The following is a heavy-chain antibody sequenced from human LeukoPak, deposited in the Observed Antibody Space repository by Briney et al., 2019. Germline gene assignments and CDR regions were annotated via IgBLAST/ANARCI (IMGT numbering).Heavy chain of an antibody. CDR3: AAVRIGGATLDAFDI. V-gene: IGHV4-4*07. J-gene: IGHJ3*02. Sequence: SETLSLTCTVSGGSISSYYWSWIRQPAGKGLEWIGRIYTSGSTNYNPSLKSRVTMSVDTSKNQYSLKLSPVTAANTAVYYCAAVRIGGATLDAFDIWGQGTMVTVSS. CDR1: GGSISSYY. CDR2: IYTSGST. D-gene: IGHD1-26*01.